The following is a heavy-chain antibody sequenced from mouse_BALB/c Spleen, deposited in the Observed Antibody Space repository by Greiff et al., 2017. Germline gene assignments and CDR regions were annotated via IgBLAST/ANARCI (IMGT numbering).Heavy chain of an antibody. CDR3: ARRLRLPYYFDY. V-gene: IGHV5-6-5*01. CDR2: ISSGGST. CDR1: GFTFSSYA. D-gene: IGHD1-2*01. J-gene: IGHJ2*01. Sequence: EVKLMESGGGLVKPGGSLKLSCAASGFTFSSYAMSWVRQTPEKRLEWVASISSGGSTYYPDSVKGRFTISRDNARNILYLQMSSLRSEDTAMYYCARRLRLPYYFDYWGQGTTLTVSS.